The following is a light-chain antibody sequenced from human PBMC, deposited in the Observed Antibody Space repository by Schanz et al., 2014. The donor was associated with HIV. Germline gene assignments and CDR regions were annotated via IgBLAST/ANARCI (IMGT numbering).Light chain of an antibody. Sequence: QSALTQPASVSGSLGQSITISCTGTSGDVGRYDYVSWYQQHPGQAPKLLIYDVTYRPSGISNRFSGSKSGNTASLTISGLQAEDEADYYCGSYSSGDSHWVFGGGTKLTVL. V-gene: IGLV2-14*03. CDR1: SGDVGRYDY. CDR3: GSYSSGDSHWV. CDR2: DVT. J-gene: IGLJ3*02.